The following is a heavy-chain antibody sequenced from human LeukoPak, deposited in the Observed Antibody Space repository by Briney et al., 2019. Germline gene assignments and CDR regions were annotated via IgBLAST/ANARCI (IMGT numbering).Heavy chain of an antibody. Sequence: GGSLRLSCAASGFTFSSYEMNWVRQAPGKGLEWVSYISSSGSTIYYADSVKGRFTISRDNAKNSLYLQMNSLRAEDTAVYYCAELGMTMIGGVWGKGTTVTISS. CDR2: ISSSGSTI. V-gene: IGHV3-48*03. CDR1: GFTFSSYE. CDR3: AELGMTMIGGV. D-gene: IGHD3-10*02. J-gene: IGHJ6*04.